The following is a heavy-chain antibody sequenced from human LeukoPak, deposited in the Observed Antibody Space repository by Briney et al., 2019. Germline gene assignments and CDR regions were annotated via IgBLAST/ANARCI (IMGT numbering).Heavy chain of an antibody. J-gene: IGHJ6*02. V-gene: IGHV4-59*08. CDR1: GGSISSYY. Sequence: SETLSLTCTVSGGSISSYYWSWIRQPPGKGLEWIGYIYYSGSTNYNPSLKSRVTISVDTAKNQFSLKLSSMTAADTAVYYCARQARYGMDVWGQGTTVTVSS. CDR3: ARQARYGMDV. CDR2: IYYSGST.